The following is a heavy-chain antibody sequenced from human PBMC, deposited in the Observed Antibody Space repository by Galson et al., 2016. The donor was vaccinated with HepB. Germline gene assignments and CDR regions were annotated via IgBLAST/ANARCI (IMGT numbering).Heavy chain of an antibody. J-gene: IGHJ4*02. CDR2: ISDSGGST. CDR1: GFTFQNYA. D-gene: IGHD5-24*01. Sequence: SLRLSCAASGFTFQNYAMHWARQAPGKGLEWVSGISDSGGSTYYADSVKGRFTFSRDNSKNTLYLQMNSLRAEDTAVYYCAKDYVDMSTGPGLRRGTYYFDYWGQGTLVTVSS. CDR3: AKDYVDMSTGPGLRRGTYYFDY. V-gene: IGHV3-23*01.